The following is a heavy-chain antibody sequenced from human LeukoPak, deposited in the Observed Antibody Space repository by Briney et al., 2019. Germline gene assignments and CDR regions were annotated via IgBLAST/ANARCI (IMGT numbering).Heavy chain of an antibody. CDR1: GFTFSSYS. V-gene: IGHV3-21*01. Sequence: GRSLRLSCAASGFTFSSYSMNWVRQAPGKGLEWVSSISSGSYIYYADSVKGRFTISRDNANKSLYLQLNSLRAEDTAVYFCAREPIYGLNFDYWGQGTLVTVSS. J-gene: IGHJ4*02. CDR2: ISSGSYI. CDR3: AREPIYGLNFDY. D-gene: IGHD2/OR15-2a*01.